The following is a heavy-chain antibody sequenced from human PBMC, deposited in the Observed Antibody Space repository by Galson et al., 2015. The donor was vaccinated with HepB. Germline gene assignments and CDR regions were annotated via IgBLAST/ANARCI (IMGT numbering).Heavy chain of an antibody. CDR3: AKGDWMDV. CDR1: GFTFGSSP. V-gene: IGHV3-23*01. J-gene: IGHJ6*02. CDR2: ITPSADRT. D-gene: IGHD2-21*02. Sequence: LRLSCAGSGFTFGSSPMTWVRQAPGKGLDWVSAITPSADRTFYADSVRGRFTISRDNSRNTLFLQMNSLRAEDTAVYFCAKGDWMDVWGQGTTVTVSS.